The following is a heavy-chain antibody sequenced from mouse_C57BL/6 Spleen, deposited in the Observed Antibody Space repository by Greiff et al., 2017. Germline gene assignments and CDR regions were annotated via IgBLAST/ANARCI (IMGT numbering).Heavy chain of an antibody. CDR2: IDPSDSET. CDR1: GYTFTSYW. CDR3: ARSPYYYGSSSYAMDY. D-gene: IGHD1-1*01. J-gene: IGHJ4*01. Sequence: QVQLQQPGAELVRPGSSVKLSCKASGYTFTSYWMHWVKQRPIQGLEWIGNIDPSDSETHYNQKFKDKATLTVDKSSSTAYMQLSSLTSEDSAVYYCARSPYYYGSSSYAMDYWGRGTSVTVSA. V-gene: IGHV1-52*01.